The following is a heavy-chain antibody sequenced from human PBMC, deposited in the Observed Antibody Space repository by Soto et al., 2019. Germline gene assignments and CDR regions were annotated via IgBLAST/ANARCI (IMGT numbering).Heavy chain of an antibody. V-gene: IGHV3-74*01. CDR2: INSDGITT. D-gene: IGHD6-19*01. Sequence: GSLRLSCAASGFTFSSYWMHWVRQAPGKGLVWVSRINSDGITTNYADSVKGRFTISRDNAKNTLYLQMNSLSAEDTAVYYCASHPGYSSGWYNYWGQGTLVTVSS. CDR1: GFTFSSYW. J-gene: IGHJ4*02. CDR3: ASHPGYSSGWYNY.